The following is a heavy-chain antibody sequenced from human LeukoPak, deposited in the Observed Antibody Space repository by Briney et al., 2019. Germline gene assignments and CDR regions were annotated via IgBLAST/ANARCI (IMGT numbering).Heavy chain of an antibody. V-gene: IGHV4-34*01. CDR2: INHSGST. D-gene: IGHD3-22*01. J-gene: IGHJ3*02. CDR3: ARGSYDSSGYYLTHAFDI. CDR1: GGSFSGYY. Sequence: SETLSLTCAVYGGSFSGYYWSWIRQPPGKGLEWIGEINHSGSTNYNPSLKSRVTISVDTSKSQFSLKLSSVTAADTAVYYCARGSYDSSGYYLTHAFDIWGQGTMVTVSS.